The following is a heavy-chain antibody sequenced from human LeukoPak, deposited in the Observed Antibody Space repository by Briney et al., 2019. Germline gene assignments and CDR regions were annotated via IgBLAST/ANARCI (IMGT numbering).Heavy chain of an antibody. CDR3: ASYSGYGESDLSVDF. CDR2: IIPIFGTA. Sequence: SVKVSCKASGGTFSSYTFSWVRQAPGQGLEWMGGIIPIFGTANYSQRFQDRVTITADESTSTAYMELSSLRSEDSAVYYCASYSGYGESDLSVDFWGQGTLVTVSS. D-gene: IGHD5-12*01. V-gene: IGHV1-69*13. CDR1: GGTFSSYT. J-gene: IGHJ4*02.